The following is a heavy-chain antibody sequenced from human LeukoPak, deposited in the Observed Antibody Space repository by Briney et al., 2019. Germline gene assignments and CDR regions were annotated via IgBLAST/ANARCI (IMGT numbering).Heavy chain of an antibody. V-gene: IGHV4-4*02. J-gene: IGHJ4*02. D-gene: IGHD2-8*01. Sequence: SGTLSLTCGVSGGSITSTNWWSWVRQPPGQGLEWIGEVSLSGLTNYNPSLSSRVIMALDTSKNHLSLHLASVTAADTAVYYCSRENGAFSPFGYWGQGYLVTVLS. CDR1: GGSITSTNW. CDR2: VSLSGLT. CDR3: SRENGAFSPFGY.